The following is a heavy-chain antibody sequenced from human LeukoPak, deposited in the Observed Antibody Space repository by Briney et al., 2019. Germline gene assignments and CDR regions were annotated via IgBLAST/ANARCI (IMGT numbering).Heavy chain of an antibody. CDR2: IYYSGNT. D-gene: IGHD4-11*01. V-gene: IGHV4-39*01. Sequence: PETLSLTCTVSGGSISSSSYYWGWIRQPPGKGLEWIGSIYYSGNTYYNPSLKSRVTIYEDTSKNQFSLKLNSVTAADTAVYYCARSQYHLDPWGQGTLVTVSS. CDR1: GGSISSSSYY. CDR3: ARSQYHLDP. J-gene: IGHJ5*02.